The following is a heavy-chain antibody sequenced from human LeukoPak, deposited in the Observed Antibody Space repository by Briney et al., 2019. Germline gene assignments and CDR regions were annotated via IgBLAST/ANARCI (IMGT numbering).Heavy chain of an antibody. CDR2: KYYRYKWYN. CDR1: GDSLSSNTAA. V-gene: IGHV6-1*01. J-gene: IGHJ4*02. CDR3: ARSISSGGFRLDY. D-gene: IGHD3-3*02. Sequence: SQTLSLTRAISGDSLSSNTAASNWIRHSPSRGLEWLGRKYYRYKWYNDYAVSVKSRITINPDTSKNQLSLQLYSVTPEDTAVYYCARSISSGGFRLDYWGQGTLVTVSS.